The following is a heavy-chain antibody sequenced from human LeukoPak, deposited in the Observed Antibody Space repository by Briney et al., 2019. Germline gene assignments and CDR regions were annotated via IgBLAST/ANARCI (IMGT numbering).Heavy chain of an antibody. V-gene: IGHV3-23*01. CDR3: AKDSMYSSGWYMETEFDY. D-gene: IGHD6-19*01. CDR1: GFTFSSYG. CDR2: ISGSGGST. J-gene: IGHJ4*02. Sequence: GGSLRLSCAAPGFTFSSYGMSWVRQAPGKGLEWVSAISGSGGSTYYADSVKGRFTISRDNSKNTLYLQMNSLRAEDTAVYYCAKDSMYSSGWYMETEFDYWGQGTLVTVSS.